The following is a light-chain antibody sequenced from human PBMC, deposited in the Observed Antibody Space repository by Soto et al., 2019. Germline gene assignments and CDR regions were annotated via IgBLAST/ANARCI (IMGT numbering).Light chain of an antibody. V-gene: IGLV1-44*01. CDR2: SSY. J-gene: IGLJ2*01. CDR1: SSNIGGNP. Sequence: QSVLTQPPSASGVPGQRVTISCSGSSSNIGGNPVTWYQHLPGTAPQLLIYSSYQRPSGVPDRVSGSKSGTSASLAIIGLQSEDEADYYCAAWDDSVNGVIFGGGTKLTVL. CDR3: AAWDDSVNGVI.